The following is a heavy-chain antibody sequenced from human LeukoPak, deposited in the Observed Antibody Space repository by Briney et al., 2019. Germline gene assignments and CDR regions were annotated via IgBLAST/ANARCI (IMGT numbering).Heavy chain of an antibody. D-gene: IGHD2-21*01. J-gene: IGHJ4*02. Sequence: PSETLSLTCTVSGGSMNDYYWSWFRQPPGKGLEWIGYIYYSGGTNSNPSLKSRVTMSVDTSKNQFSLKVRSVTAADTSVYYCARRSIARVKVDVIVFDYWGQGALVTVPS. CDR1: GGSMNDYY. V-gene: IGHV4-59*08. CDR3: ARRSIARVKVDVIVFDY. CDR2: IYYSGGT.